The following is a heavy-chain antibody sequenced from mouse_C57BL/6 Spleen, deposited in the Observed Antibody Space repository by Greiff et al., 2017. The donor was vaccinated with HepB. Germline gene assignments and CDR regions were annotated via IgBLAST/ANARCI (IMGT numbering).Heavy chain of an antibody. CDR1: GFNIKDYY. J-gene: IGHJ1*03. Sequence: EVMLVESGAELVKPGASVKLSCTASGFNIKDYYMHWVKQRTEQGLEWIGRIDPEDGETKYAPKFQGKATITADTSSNTAYLQLSSLTSEDTAVYYCARAYYSNYDSYWYFDVWGTGTTVTVSS. V-gene: IGHV14-2*01. CDR2: IDPEDGET. CDR3: ARAYYSNYDSYWYFDV. D-gene: IGHD2-5*01.